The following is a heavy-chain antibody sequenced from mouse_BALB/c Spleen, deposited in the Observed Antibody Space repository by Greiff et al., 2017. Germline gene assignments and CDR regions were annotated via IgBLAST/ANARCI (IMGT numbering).Heavy chain of an antibody. Sequence: QVQLQQSGPQLVRPGASVKISCKASGYSFTSYWMHWVKQRPGQGLEWIGMIDPSDSETRLNQKFKDKATLTVDKSSSTAYMQLSSPTSEDSAVYYCAMYYGSPLYAMDYWGQGTSVTVSS. V-gene: IGHV1-74*01. D-gene: IGHD1-1*01. CDR2: IDPSDSET. J-gene: IGHJ4*01. CDR1: GYSFTSYW. CDR3: AMYYGSPLYAMDY.